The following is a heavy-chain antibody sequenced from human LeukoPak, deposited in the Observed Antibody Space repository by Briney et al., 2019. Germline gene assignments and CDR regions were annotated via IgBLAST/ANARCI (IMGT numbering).Heavy chain of an antibody. CDR2: ISWNSGSI. Sequence: PGGSLRLSCAASGFTFDDYAMHWVRQAPGKGLEWVSGISWNSGSIGYADSVKGRFTISGDNAKNSLYLQMNSLRAEDTALYYCAKDISSGSYYYDYWGQGTLVTVSS. D-gene: IGHD1-26*01. CDR3: AKDISSGSYYYDY. CDR1: GFTFDDYA. V-gene: IGHV3-9*01. J-gene: IGHJ4*02.